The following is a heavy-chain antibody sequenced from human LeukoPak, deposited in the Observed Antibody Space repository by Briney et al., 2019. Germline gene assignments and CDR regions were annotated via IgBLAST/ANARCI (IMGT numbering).Heavy chain of an antibody. V-gene: IGHV3-53*01. CDR1: GFTVSSNY. Sequence: GSLRLSCAASGFTVSSNYMSWVRQAPGKGLEWVSVIYSGGSTYYADSVKGRFTISRDNSKNTLYLQMNSLRAEDTAVYYCARDDILTGYDYWGQGTLVTVSS. D-gene: IGHD3-9*01. CDR2: IYSGGST. CDR3: ARDDILTGYDY. J-gene: IGHJ4*02.